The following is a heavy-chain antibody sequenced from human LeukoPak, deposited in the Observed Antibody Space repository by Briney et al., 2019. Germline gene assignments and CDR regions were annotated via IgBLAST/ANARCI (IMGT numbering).Heavy chain of an antibody. Sequence: GGSLRLSCEASGFTFSSYDMHWVRQVTGRGLEWVSSIDSVSNTYYPGSVKGRFTISRENAKNSVYLQMNSLRAGDTAVYYCTLSYGRGFNYYYGMDVWGQGTTVTVSS. CDR1: GFTFSSYD. D-gene: IGHD5-18*01. CDR2: IDSVSNT. V-gene: IGHV3-13*01. CDR3: TLSYGRGFNYYYGMDV. J-gene: IGHJ6*02.